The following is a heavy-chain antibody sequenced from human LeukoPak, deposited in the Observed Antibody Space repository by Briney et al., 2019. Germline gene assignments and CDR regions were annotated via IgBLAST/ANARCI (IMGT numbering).Heavy chain of an antibody. J-gene: IGHJ4*02. V-gene: IGHV3-30*18. CDR2: ISYDGTNK. CDR3: AKEEGVMAIAGSPSGY. CDR1: GFTFSNNG. D-gene: IGHD2-21*01. Sequence: GGSLRLSCAASGFTFSNNGIHWVRQAPGKGLEWVAIISYDGTNKYYADSVKGRFTISRDNSKNTLYLQMNSLRAEDTAMYYCAKEEGVMAIAGSPSGYWGQGTLVTVSS.